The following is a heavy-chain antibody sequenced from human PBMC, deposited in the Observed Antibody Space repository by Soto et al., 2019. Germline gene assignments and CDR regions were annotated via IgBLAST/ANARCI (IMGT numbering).Heavy chain of an antibody. J-gene: IGHJ4*02. CDR3: ARGKAGVAGRLDY. V-gene: IGHV4-31*03. CDR1: DASIRTATFY. D-gene: IGHD6-19*01. CDR2: IYYSGSA. Sequence: QVQLQQSGPGLVKPSQTLSLTCTVSDASIRTATFYWIRQLPGEALEWIGYIYYSGSAYYNSSLRSRATLSLDTSQSEFSLTLTSLTAADTAVYYCARGKAGVAGRLDYWGQGTLVTVAS.